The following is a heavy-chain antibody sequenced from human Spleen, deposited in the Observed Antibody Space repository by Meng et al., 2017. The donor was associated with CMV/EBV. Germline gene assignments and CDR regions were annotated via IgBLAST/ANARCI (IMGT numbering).Heavy chain of an antibody. CDR3: AKLPRYCSGGSCYGGSFDY. J-gene: IGHJ4*02. Sequence: GESLKISCAASGFTFSSYATGWVRQAPGKGLEWVSTISGSGGSTYYADSVKGRFTISRDNSKNTLYLQMNSLRAEDTAVYYCAKLPRYCSGGSCYGGSFDYWGQGTLVTVSS. V-gene: IGHV3-23*01. D-gene: IGHD2-15*01. CDR2: ISGSGGST. CDR1: GFTFSSYA.